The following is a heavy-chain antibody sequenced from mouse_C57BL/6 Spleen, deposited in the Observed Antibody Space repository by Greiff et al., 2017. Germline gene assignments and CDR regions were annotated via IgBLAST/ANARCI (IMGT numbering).Heavy chain of an antibody. CDR2: ISSGGDYI. J-gene: IGHJ2*01. V-gene: IGHV5-9-1*02. Sequence: EVKLVESGEGLVKPGGSLKLSCAASGFTFSSYAMSWVRQTPEKRLEWVAYISSGGDYIYYADTVKGRFTISRDNARNTLYLQMSSLKSEDTARDYGTRAGYYVRSPYYFDYWGQGTTLTVSS. CDR1: GFTFSSYA. CDR3: TRAGYYVRSPYYFDY. D-gene: IGHD1-1*01.